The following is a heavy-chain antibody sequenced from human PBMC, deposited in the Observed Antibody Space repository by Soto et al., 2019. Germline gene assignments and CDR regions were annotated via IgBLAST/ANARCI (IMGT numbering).Heavy chain of an antibody. CDR1: RFSFDSYG. D-gene: IGHD3-10*02. V-gene: IGHV3-30*18. J-gene: IGHJ4*02. CDR3: AKGHYDRGDY. Sequence: GSLRLSCTASRFSFDSYGMQWVRQAPGKGLEWVAFISYDGTDKYYADSVKGRFTISRDNSKNMLYLQMNSLRIEDTSVFYCAKGHYDRGDYWGQVPLLTVSS. CDR2: ISYDGTDK.